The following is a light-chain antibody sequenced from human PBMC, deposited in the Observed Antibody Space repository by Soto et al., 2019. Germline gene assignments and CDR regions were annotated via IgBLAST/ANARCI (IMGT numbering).Light chain of an antibody. CDR2: EVT. J-gene: IGLJ2*01. V-gene: IGLV2-8*01. CDR1: NSDVGGYNS. CDR3: TSYTDGRIRL. Sequence: QSALTQPPSASGSPGQSVTISCTGTNSDVGGYNSVSWYQQHPGKAPQVMIYEVTNRPSGVPYRFSGSKSGNTASLTVSGLQAEDEDDYYCTSYTDGRIRLFGGGTKLTVL.